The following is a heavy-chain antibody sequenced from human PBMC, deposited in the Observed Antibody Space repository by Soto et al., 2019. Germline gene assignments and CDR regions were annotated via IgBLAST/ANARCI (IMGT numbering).Heavy chain of an antibody. CDR2: ISSSSNYI. CDR1: GFTFSSSS. V-gene: IGHV3-21*01. D-gene: IGHD3-10*01. Sequence: GGSLRLPCAASGFTFSSSSMNWVRQAPGKGLEWVSSISSSSNYIYYADSVKGRFTISRDNAKNSLYLQLNSLRAADTAVYYCASPIPMVRVDAFDIWCQGTMVTVSS. J-gene: IGHJ3*02. CDR3: ASPIPMVRVDAFDI.